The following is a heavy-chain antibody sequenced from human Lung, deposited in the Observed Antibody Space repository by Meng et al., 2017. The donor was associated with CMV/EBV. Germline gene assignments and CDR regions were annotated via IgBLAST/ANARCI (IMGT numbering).Heavy chain of an antibody. CDR1: GFYFSDYG. D-gene: IGHD1-26*01. Sequence: GGSLRLXCTAFGFYFSDYGMHWVRQAPGKGLEWVTFIHYDESDKYYTDSVKGRFTISRDNSKKTLYLQMNSLRAEDTAVYYCARSYNGKYYPPYYYYYYGMDFWGQGTXVTVSS. V-gene: IGHV3-30*02. CDR3: ARSYNGKYYPPYYYYYYGMDF. J-gene: IGHJ6*02. CDR2: IHYDESDK.